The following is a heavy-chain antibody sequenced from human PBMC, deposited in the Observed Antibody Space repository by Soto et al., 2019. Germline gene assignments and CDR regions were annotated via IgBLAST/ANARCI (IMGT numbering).Heavy chain of an antibody. CDR3: ARGGDYGDYSPYYYYGMDV. CDR2: INPNSGGT. J-gene: IGHJ6*02. Sequence: QVQLVQSGAEVKKPGASVKVSCKASGYTFTGYYMHWVRQAPGQGLEWMGWINPNSGGTNYAQKFQGWGTMTRDTSIRTAYMELSRLRSDDTAVYYCARGGDYGDYSPYYYYGMDVWGQGATVTVSS. D-gene: IGHD4-17*01. CDR1: GYTFTGYY. V-gene: IGHV1-2*04.